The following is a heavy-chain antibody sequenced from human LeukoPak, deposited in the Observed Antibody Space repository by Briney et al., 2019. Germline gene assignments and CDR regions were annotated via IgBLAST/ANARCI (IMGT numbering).Heavy chain of an antibody. V-gene: IGHV1-69*13. Sequence: SVKVSCKASGGTFSSYAVSWVRQAPGQGLEWMGGIIPIFGTANYAQKSQGRVTITADESTSTAYMELSSLRSEDTAVYYCAIRVNWNDVRWEYYFDYWGQGTLVTVSS. J-gene: IGHJ4*02. CDR3: AIRVNWNDVRWEYYFDY. CDR2: IIPIFGTA. CDR1: GGTFSSYA. D-gene: IGHD1-20*01.